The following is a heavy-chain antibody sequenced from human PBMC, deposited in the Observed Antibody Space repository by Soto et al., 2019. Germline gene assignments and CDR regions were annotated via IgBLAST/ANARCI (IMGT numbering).Heavy chain of an antibody. CDR2: ISSDGSTK. J-gene: IGHJ4*02. Sequence: PGGSLRLSCAAYGFTFRIYGIYWVRHAPGKGLEWVAAISSDGSTKYYTDSVKGRFTISRDNSKNMLFLQMNSLRTEDTAVYYCAKGSYSGTYTDFDYWGQGTLVTVSS. CDR3: AKGSYSGTYTDFDY. CDR1: GFTFRIYG. D-gene: IGHD1-26*01. V-gene: IGHV3-30*18.